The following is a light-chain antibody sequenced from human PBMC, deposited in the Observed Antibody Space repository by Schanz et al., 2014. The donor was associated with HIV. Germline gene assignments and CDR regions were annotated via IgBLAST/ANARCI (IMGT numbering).Light chain of an antibody. V-gene: IGLV2-23*03. CDR3: CSSAGSSTFEV. Sequence: QSALTQPASVSGSPGQSITISCTGSSSDVGDYNLVSRYQQYPGKAPKLMIYESTKRPSGVSNRFSGSKSGNTASLTISGLQAEDEADYYCCSSAGSSTFEVFGGGTKLTVL. CDR2: EST. CDR1: SSDVGDYNL. J-gene: IGLJ3*02.